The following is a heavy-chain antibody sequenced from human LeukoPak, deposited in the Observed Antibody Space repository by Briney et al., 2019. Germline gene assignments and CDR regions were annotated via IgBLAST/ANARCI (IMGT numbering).Heavy chain of an antibody. J-gene: IGHJ6*03. D-gene: IGHD1-26*01. V-gene: IGHV1-8*01. Sequence: ASVKVSCKASGYTFTSYDINWVRQATGQGLEWMGWMNPNSGNTGYAQKFQGRVTMTSNTSISKASMVLSSLRSEDTAVYYCARGGGRGSYEERRTHYYYYYMDVWGKGTTVTISS. CDR1: GYTFTSYD. CDR2: MNPNSGNT. CDR3: ARGGGRGSYEERRTHYYYYYMDV.